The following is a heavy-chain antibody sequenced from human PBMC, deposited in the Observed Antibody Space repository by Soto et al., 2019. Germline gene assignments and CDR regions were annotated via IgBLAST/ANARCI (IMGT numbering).Heavy chain of an antibody. V-gene: IGHV1-8*01. CDR1: GYTFTSYD. D-gene: IGHD4-17*01. CDR2: MNPNSGNT. J-gene: IGHJ6*02. Sequence: QVQLVQSGAEVKKPGASVKVSCKASGYTFTSYDINWVRQATGQGLEWMGWMNPNSGNTGYAQKFQGRVTMTRNTSISTAYMELSSLRSEDTAVYYCARVATVTPDDYYYGMDVWGQGTTVTVSS. CDR3: ARVATVTPDDYYYGMDV.